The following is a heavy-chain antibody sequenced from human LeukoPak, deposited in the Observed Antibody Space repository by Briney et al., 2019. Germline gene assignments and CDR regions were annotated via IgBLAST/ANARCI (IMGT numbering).Heavy chain of an antibody. CDR3: ASRSAVPYYYYYGMDV. D-gene: IGHD2-2*01. Sequence: PSETLSLTCTVSGGSISSSSYYWGWIRQPPGKGLEWIGSIYYSGSTYYNPPLKSRVTISVDTSKNQFSLKLSSVTAADTAVYYCASRSAVPYYYYYGMDVWGQGTTVTVSS. CDR1: GGSISSSSYY. CDR2: IYYSGST. V-gene: IGHV4-39*01. J-gene: IGHJ6*02.